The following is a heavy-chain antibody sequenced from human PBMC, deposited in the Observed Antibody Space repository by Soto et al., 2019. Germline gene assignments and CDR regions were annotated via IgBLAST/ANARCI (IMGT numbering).Heavy chain of an antibody. V-gene: IGHV1-69*01. J-gene: IGHJ6*02. CDR3: ARSDSWSACLACYYYYGMDV. CDR2: IIPIFGTA. Sequence: QVQLVQSGAEVKKPGSSVKVSCKASGGTFSSYAISWVRQAPGQGLEWMGGIIPIFGTANYAQKFQGRVTITADESTSTAYMELSSLRSEDTAVYYCARSDSWSACLACYYYYGMDVWGQGTTVTVSS. CDR1: GGTFSSYA. D-gene: IGHD6-13*01.